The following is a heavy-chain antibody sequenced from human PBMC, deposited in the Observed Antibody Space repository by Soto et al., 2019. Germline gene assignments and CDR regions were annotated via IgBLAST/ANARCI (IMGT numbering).Heavy chain of an antibody. CDR2: IYSGGST. CDR3: ARDSSGYYFSNWYFDL. V-gene: IGHV3-53*01. D-gene: IGHD3-22*01. J-gene: IGHJ2*01. CDR1: GFTVSSNY. Sequence: GSLRLSCAASGFTVSSNYMSWVRQAPGKGLEWVSVIYSGGSTYYADSVKGRFTISRDNSKNTLYLQMNSLRAEDTAVYYCARDSSGYYFSNWYFDLWGRGTLVTVSS.